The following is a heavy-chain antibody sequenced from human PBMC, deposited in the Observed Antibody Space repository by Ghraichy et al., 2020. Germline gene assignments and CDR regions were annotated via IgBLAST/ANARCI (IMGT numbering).Heavy chain of an antibody. CDR3: ARSTIAVAGPYYYYYGMDV. V-gene: IGHV2-70*04. D-gene: IGHD6-19*01. Sequence: SGPTLVKPTQTLTLTCTFSGFSLSTSGMRVSWIRQPPGKALEWLARIDWDDDKFYSTSLKTRLTISKDTSKNQVVLTMTNMDPVDTATYYCARSTIAVAGPYYYYYGMDVWGQGTTVTVSS. CDR1: GFSLSTSGMR. J-gene: IGHJ6*02. CDR2: IDWDDDK.